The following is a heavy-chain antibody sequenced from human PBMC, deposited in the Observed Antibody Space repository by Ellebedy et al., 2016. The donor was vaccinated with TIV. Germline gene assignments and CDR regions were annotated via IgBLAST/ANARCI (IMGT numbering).Heavy chain of an antibody. J-gene: IGHJ3*02. CDR1: GFTFSDHY. CDR2: IRNKVNSYTT. Sequence: GESLKISCAASGFTFSDHYMDWVRQAPGKGLGWVGRIRNKVNSYTTEYAASVKGRFSISRDDSEKSLYLQMNSLKNEDTAVYYCARVHLTGDAFDIWGQGTMVTVSS. D-gene: IGHD7-27*01. V-gene: IGHV3-72*01. CDR3: ARVHLTGDAFDI.